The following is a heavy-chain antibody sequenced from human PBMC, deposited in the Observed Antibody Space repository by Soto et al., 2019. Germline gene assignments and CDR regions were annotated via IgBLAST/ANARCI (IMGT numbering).Heavy chain of an antibody. J-gene: IGHJ3*02. V-gene: IGHV3-53*01. D-gene: IGHD7-27*01. CDR1: GFTVSSNY. Sequence: GGSLRLSCAASGFTVSSNYMSWVRQAPGKGLEWVSVIYSGGSTYYADSVKGRFTISRVNSKNTLYLQMNSLRAEDTAVYYCAREMGTGRDAFDIWGQGTMVTVSS. CDR3: AREMGTGRDAFDI. CDR2: IYSGGST.